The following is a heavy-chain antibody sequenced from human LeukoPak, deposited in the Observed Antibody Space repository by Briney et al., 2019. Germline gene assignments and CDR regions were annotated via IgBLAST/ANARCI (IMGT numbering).Heavy chain of an antibody. D-gene: IGHD3-22*01. CDR2: IKQDGSEK. CDR1: GFTFSSYW. Sequence: PGGSLRLSCAASGFTFSSYWMSWVRQAPGKGLEWVANIKQDGSEKYYVDSVKGRFTISRDNAKNSLYLQMNSLRAEDTAVYYCAGGREYYYDSSGYYWFDPWGQGTLVTVSS. CDR3: AGGREYYYDSSGYYWFDP. J-gene: IGHJ5*02. V-gene: IGHV3-7*01.